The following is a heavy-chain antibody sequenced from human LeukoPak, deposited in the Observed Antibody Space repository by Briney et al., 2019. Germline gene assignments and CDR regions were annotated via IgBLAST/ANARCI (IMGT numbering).Heavy chain of an antibody. D-gene: IGHD5-12*01. CDR3: ARTSRHSGYDCWFDP. CDR1: GGSISSYY. J-gene: IGHJ5*02. CDR2: IFYSGST. V-gene: IGHV4-59*01. Sequence: SETLSLTCTVSGGSISSYYWSWIRQPPGKGLEWIGYIFYSGSTNYNPSLKSRVTISVDTSKNQFSLKLSSVTAADTAVYYCARTSRHSGYDCWFDPWGQGTLVTVSS.